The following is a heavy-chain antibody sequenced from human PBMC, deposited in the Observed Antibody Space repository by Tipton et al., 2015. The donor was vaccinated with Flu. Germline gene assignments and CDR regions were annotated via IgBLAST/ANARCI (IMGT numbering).Heavy chain of an antibody. CDR3: ARGDSFGV. V-gene: IGHV5-51*01. CDR1: GQTFSDFW. J-gene: IGHJ3*01. Sequence: QLVQSGAEVKKPGESLKISCKLSGQTFSDFWIGWVRQMPGKGLEWMGVIYPGDSKTIYRPSFQGLVTFSVDKSIDTAYLQWSSLRASDPAMYYCARGDSFGVWGQGTLVTVSS. CDR2: IYPGDSKT.